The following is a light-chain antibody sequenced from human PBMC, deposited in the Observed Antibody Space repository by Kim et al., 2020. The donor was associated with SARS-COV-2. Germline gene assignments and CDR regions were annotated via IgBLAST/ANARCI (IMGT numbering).Light chain of an antibody. CDR3: QKYNSAPWT. V-gene: IGKV1-27*01. CDR1: QGISNY. CDR2: AAT. Sequence: DIQMTQSPSSLSASVGDGVTIICRASQGISNYLAWYQQKPGKAPKLLIYAATTLQFGVSSRFSGSGSGTDFTLTISDLQPEDVATYYCQKYNSAPWTFGHGTKVEIK. J-gene: IGKJ1*01.